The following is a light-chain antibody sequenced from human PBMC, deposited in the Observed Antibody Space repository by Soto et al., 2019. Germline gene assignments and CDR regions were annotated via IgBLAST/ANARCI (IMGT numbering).Light chain of an antibody. V-gene: IGLV2-14*01. CDR3: TSYTATATYV. Sequence: QSVLTQPASVSGSPAQSITISCTGTSSDIGAYTHVSWYQQHPGKAPKLMIYDVNNRPSGVSNRFSGSKSGNTASLTISGLQAEDEADYYCTSYTATATYVFGTGTKLTVL. J-gene: IGLJ1*01. CDR1: SSDIGAYTH. CDR2: DVN.